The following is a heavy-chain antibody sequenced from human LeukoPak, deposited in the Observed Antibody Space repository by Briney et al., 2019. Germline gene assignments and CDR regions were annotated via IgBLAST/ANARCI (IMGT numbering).Heavy chain of an antibody. V-gene: IGHV1-2*02. CDR3: ARVYYYYYYGMDV. CDR2: INPNSGGT. J-gene: IGHJ6*02. CDR1: GYTFTGYY. Sequence: ASVKVSCKASGYTFTGYYMHWVRQAPGQGLEWMGWINPNSGGTNYAQKFQGRVTMTRDTSISTAYMELSGLRSDDTAVYYCARVYYYYYYGMDVWGQGTTVTVSS.